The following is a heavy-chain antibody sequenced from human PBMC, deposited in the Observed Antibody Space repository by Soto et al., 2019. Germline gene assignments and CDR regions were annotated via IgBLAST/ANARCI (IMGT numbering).Heavy chain of an antibody. Sequence: EVQLVESGGGLVKPGGSLRLSCAASGFTFSSYSMNWVRQAPGKGLEWVSSISSSSSYIYYADSVKGRFTISRDNAKNSLDLQMNSLRAEDTAVYYCARDRDIVVVPSYYYYYGMDVWGQGTTVTVSS. J-gene: IGHJ6*02. D-gene: IGHD2-2*01. CDR2: ISSSSSYI. CDR3: ARDRDIVVVPSYYYYYGMDV. V-gene: IGHV3-21*01. CDR1: GFTFSSYS.